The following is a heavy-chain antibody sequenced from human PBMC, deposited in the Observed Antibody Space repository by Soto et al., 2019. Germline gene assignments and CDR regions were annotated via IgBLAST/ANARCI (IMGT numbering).Heavy chain of an antibody. CDR3: ARTVMPVGNLAAFDH. Sequence: SETLSLTCNVSGGSVSSVKYFWSWIRQPPGKGLGWIAYIYNNGNTNYNPSLKSRATISVDTSKNQCSLKLTSVTAADSAVYFCARTVMPVGNLAAFDHWGQGVLVTVSS. J-gene: IGHJ4*02. V-gene: IGHV4-61*01. CDR1: GGSVSSVKYF. D-gene: IGHD7-27*01. CDR2: IYNNGNT.